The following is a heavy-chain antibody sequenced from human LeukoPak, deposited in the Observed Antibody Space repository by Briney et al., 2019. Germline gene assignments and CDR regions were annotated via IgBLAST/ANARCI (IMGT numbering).Heavy chain of an antibody. V-gene: IGHV3-11*01. CDR1: GFTFSNYW. CDR3: ASDIVATSGDF. Sequence: GGSLRLSCAASGFTFSNYWMSWVRRAPGKGLEWVAYITSSGDDIYYADSVKGRFTISRDNAKNALFLRMSSLRVEDTATYYCASDIVATSGDFWGQGTLVSVSS. J-gene: IGHJ4*02. D-gene: IGHD5-12*01. CDR2: ITSSGDDI.